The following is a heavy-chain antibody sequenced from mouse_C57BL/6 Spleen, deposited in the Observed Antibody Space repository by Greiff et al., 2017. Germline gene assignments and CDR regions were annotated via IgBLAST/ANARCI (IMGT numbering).Heavy chain of an antibody. Sequence: VQLQQPGAELVRPGSSVKLSCKASGYTFTSYWMDWVKQRPGQGLEWIGNIYPSDSETHYNQKFKYKATLTVDKSSSTAYMQLSSLTSEDSAVYYCASFLYAMDYWGQGTSVTVSS. CDR1: GYTFTSYW. CDR2: IYPSDSET. J-gene: IGHJ4*01. V-gene: IGHV1-61*01. CDR3: ASFLYAMDY.